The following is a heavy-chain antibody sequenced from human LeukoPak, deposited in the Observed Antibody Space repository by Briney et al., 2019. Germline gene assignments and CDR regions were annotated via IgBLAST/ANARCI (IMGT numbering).Heavy chain of an antibody. Sequence: ASVKVSCKVSGYTLTELSMHWVRQAPGKGLEWMGGFDPGDGEIIYAQKFRGRVTMTEDTSTDTAYMELRSLRSEDTAVYYCTAGNWYNLFDYWGQGTLVTVSS. CDR1: GYTLTELS. CDR2: FDPGDGEI. V-gene: IGHV1-24*01. J-gene: IGHJ4*02. D-gene: IGHD1-1*01. CDR3: TAGNWYNLFDY.